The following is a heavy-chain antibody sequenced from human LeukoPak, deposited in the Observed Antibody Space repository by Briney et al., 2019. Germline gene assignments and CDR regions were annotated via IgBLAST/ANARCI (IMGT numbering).Heavy chain of an antibody. V-gene: IGHV3-20*01. J-gene: IGHJ6*03. Sequence: GSLRLSCAASGFTFDDYGMSWVRQAPGKGLEWVSGINWNGGCTGYADSVKGRFTISRDNAKNSLYLQMNSLRAEDTALYHCARVTDYYYYMDVWGKGTTVTVSS. CDR3: ARVTDYYYYMDV. CDR2: INWNGGCT. CDR1: GFTFDDYG.